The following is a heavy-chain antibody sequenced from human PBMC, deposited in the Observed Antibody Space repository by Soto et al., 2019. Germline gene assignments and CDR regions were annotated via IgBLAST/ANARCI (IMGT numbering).Heavy chain of an antibody. CDR2: IYPGDSDT. J-gene: IGHJ6*02. CDR1: GYSFTSYW. D-gene: IGHD3-3*01. CDR3: ARLSYYDFWSGYYKYYYYGMDV. Sequence: PRDSLKISCKGSGYSFTSYWIGWVRQMPGKGLEWMGIIYPGDSDTRYSPSFQGQVTISADKSISTAYLQWSSLKASDTAMYYCARLSYYDFWSGYYKYYYYGMDVWGQGTTVTVSS. V-gene: IGHV5-51*01.